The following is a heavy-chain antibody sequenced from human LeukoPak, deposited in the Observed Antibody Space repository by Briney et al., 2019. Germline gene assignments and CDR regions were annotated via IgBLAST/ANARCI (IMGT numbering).Heavy chain of an antibody. CDR3: ARGYCTNGVCSMGY. V-gene: IGHV1-3*01. CDR2: INAGNGNT. D-gene: IGHD2-8*01. CDR1: GYTFTSHA. Sequence: ASVKVSCKASGYTFTSHAMHWVRQAPGQRLEWMGWINAGNGNTKYSQKFQGRVTITKDTSASTAYMELSSLRSEDTAVYYCARGYCTNGVCSMGYWGQGTLVTVSS. J-gene: IGHJ4*02.